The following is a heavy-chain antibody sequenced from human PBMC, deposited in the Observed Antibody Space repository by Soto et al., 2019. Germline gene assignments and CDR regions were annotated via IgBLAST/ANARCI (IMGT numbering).Heavy chain of an antibody. V-gene: IGHV1-46*01. D-gene: IGHD2-15*01. J-gene: IGHJ4*02. Sequence: ASVKVSCKASGYTFTYNFMHWVRQAPGQGLEWMGIIDPSGGTTRAAQKFQGRVTMTRDTSTSTVYMELSSLRSEDTAVYYCARGPHIAVDHYKKYYFDYWGQGTLVTVSS. CDR3: ARGPHIAVDHYKKYYFDY. CDR2: IDPSGGTT. CDR1: GYTFTYNF.